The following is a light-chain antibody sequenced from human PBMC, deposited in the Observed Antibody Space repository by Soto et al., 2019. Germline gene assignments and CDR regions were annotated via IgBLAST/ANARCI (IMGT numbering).Light chain of an antibody. J-gene: IGLJ2*01. CDR2: EVS. CDR3: SSYAGSNIVV. CDR1: SSHVGGYNF. Sequence: QSALTQPPSASGSPGQSVTISCTGTSSHVGGYNFVSWYQQHPGKAPKLMIYEVSERPSGVPDRFSGSKSGNTASLTVSGLQAEDEADYYCSSYAGSNIVVFGGGTKLTVL. V-gene: IGLV2-8*01.